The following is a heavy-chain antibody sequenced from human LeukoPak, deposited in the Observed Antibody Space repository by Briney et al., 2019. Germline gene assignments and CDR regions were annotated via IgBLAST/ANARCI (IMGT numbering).Heavy chain of an antibody. V-gene: IGHV1-69*13. Sequence: GASVKVSCKASGYTFISYYMQWVRQAPGQGFEWMGGIIPIFGTANYAQKFQGRVTITADESTSTAYMELSSLRSEDTAVYYCAREEWVVPAAHSNDYYGMDVWGQGTTVTVSS. J-gene: IGHJ6*02. CDR2: IIPIFGTA. CDR1: GYTFISYY. D-gene: IGHD2-2*01. CDR3: AREEWVVPAAHSNDYYGMDV.